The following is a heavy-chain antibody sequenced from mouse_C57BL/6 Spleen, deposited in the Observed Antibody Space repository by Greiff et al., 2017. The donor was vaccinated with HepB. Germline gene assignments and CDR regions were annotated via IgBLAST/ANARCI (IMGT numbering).Heavy chain of an antibody. CDR2: ISNLAYSI. V-gene: IGHV5-15*01. CDR3: ARFKDWYFDV. Sequence: EVMLVESGGGLVQPGGSLKLSCAASGFTFSDYGMAWVRQAPRKGPEWVAFISNLAYSIYYADTVTGRFTISRENAKNTLYLEMSSLRSEDTAMYYCARFKDWYFDVWGTGTTVTVSS. CDR1: GFTFSDYG. J-gene: IGHJ1*03.